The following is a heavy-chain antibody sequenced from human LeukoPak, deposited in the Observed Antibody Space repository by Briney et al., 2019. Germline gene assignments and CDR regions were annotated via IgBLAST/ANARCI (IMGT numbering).Heavy chain of an antibody. CDR3: VQNIPGTIEH. Sequence: PSETLSLTCTVSGGSISSSSYYWGWIRQPPGKGLECIGNIYSSGTTYYNPSLKSRVTISTDTSKSQFSLRLSSVTAADTAVYYCVQNIPGTIEHWCQGTLVTVSP. J-gene: IGHJ1*01. CDR2: IYSSGTT. CDR1: GGSISSSSYY. V-gene: IGHV4-39*01. D-gene: IGHD1-7*01.